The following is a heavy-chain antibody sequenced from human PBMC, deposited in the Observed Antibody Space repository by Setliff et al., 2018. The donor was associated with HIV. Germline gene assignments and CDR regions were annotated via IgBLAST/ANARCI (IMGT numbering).Heavy chain of an antibody. J-gene: IGHJ4*02. Sequence: ASVKVSCKTSGYTFRHYGVSWVRQAPGQGLEWMGWINTNDGKTNYAQKLQGRVTMTTDTSTSTAYMELRSLRSEDTAVYYCARDRSPREEMATTADYWGQGTLVTVSS. V-gene: IGHV1-18*01. CDR2: INTNDGKT. CDR1: GYTFRHYG. D-gene: IGHD5-12*01. CDR3: ARDRSPREEMATTADY.